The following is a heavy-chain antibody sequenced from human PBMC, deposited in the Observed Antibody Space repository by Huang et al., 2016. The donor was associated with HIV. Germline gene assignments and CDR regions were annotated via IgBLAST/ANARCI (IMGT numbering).Heavy chain of an antibody. V-gene: IGHV3-21*01. J-gene: IGHJ5*02. CDR1: GFSFDSFA. D-gene: IGHD3-10*01. CDR3: VRENYGSGSTLHWFDP. CDR2: ITASCSFK. Sequence: DVQLVESGGGLVKPGGSLRLSCAASGFSFDSFAMHWVRQSAGKGLEWVASITASCSFKDDAVSLTGRFTVSRDNAKNSLYLQMNSLRPEDTAVYYCVRENYGSGSTLHWFDPWGQGTLVTVSS.